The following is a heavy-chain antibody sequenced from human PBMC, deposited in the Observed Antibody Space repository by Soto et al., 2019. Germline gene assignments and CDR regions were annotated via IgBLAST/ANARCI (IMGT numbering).Heavy chain of an antibody. J-gene: IGHJ5*02. CDR2: IPSDGSIK. CDR1: GFTFSTYG. CDR3: AKDFHPSQSYALYTWFDP. Sequence: QVQLVESGGGVVQPGRSLRLSCAASGFTFSTYGMFWVRQPPGKGLEWVAAIPSDGSIKYYADSVKGRFTISRDNSKNTLFLKMDSLRTEDTDVYYCAKDFHPSQSYALYTWFDPWGQGTLVTVSS. V-gene: IGHV3-30*18. D-gene: IGHD3-16*01.